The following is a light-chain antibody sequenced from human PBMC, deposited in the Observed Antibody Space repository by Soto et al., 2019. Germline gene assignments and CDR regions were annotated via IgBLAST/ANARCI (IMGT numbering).Light chain of an antibody. J-gene: IGKJ5*01. CDR3: QQYGSSPRT. Sequence: LTQSPGTLSLSPRARATLPCRASQTVLNNYLTWYQQKPGQAPSPFIYGASNRATGIPDRVSGSGSGTEFTLTITRLETEVCAVYYCQQYGSSPRTSGQGIRLEI. V-gene: IGKV3-20*01. CDR2: GAS. CDR1: QTVLNNY.